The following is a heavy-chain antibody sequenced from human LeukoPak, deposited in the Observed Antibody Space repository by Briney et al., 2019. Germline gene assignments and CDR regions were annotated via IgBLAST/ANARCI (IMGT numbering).Heavy chain of an antibody. CDR1: GGSFSGYY. V-gene: IGHV4-34*01. Sequence: SETLSLTCAVYGGSFSGYYWSWIRQAPGKGLEWIGEINHSGSTNYNPSLKSRVTISVDTSKNQFSLKLSSVTAADTAVYYCARGYDILTGLLDAFDIWGQGTMVTVSS. J-gene: IGHJ3*02. D-gene: IGHD3-9*01. CDR3: ARGYDILTGLLDAFDI. CDR2: INHSGST.